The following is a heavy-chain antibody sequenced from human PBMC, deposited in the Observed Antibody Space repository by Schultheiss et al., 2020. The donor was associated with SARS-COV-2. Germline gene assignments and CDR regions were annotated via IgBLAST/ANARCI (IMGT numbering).Heavy chain of an antibody. Sequence: GGSLRLSCAASGFTFSSYAMSWVRQAPGKGLEWVSAISGSGGSTYYADSVKGRFTISRDNAKNSLYLQMNSLRAEDTAVYYCARDIRYCSSTSCPYFDYWGQGTLVTVSS. CDR1: GFTFSSYA. CDR2: ISGSGGST. J-gene: IGHJ4*02. D-gene: IGHD2-2*01. V-gene: IGHV3-23*01. CDR3: ARDIRYCSSTSCPYFDY.